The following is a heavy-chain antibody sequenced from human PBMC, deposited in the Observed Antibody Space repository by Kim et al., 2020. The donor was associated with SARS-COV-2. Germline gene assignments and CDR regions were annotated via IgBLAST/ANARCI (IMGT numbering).Heavy chain of an antibody. D-gene: IGHD6-13*01. CDR3: ARSSIADSSDDNWFDP. Sequence: SLKSRVTISVDTSKNPFSLKLSSVTAADTAVYYCARSSIADSSDDNWFDPWGQGTLVTVSS. J-gene: IGHJ5*02. V-gene: IGHV4-59*01.